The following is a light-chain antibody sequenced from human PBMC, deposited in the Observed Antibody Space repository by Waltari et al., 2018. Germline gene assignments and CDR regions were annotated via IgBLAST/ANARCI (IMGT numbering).Light chain of an antibody. Sequence: SCRASQGVTMALAWYQQKPGQAPRLLIYGASNRATGIPDRFSGSGSGTDFSLTISRLEPEDFAVYYCQHYVRLPATFGQGTKVEIK. CDR1: QGVTMAL. CDR2: GAS. CDR3: QHYVRLPAT. V-gene: IGKV3-20*01. J-gene: IGKJ1*01.